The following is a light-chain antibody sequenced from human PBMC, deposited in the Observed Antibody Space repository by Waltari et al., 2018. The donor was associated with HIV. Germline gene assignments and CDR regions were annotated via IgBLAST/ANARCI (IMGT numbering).Light chain of an antibody. Sequence: DIVMTQSPLSLPVTPGEPASISCRSSQSLLHSNGYNYLDWYLQKPGQSPQLLIYLGSNLASGVRDRFSGSGSGTDFTLKISRVEAEDVGVYYCMQALQTPLFTFGPGTKVDIK. J-gene: IGKJ3*01. CDR3: MQALQTPLFT. CDR2: LGS. CDR1: QSLLHSNGYNY. V-gene: IGKV2-28*01.